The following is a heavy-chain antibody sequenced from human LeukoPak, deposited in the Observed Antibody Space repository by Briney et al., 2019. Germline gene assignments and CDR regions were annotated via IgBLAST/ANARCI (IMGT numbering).Heavy chain of an antibody. CDR2: ISGSGGST. V-gene: IGHV3-23*01. Sequence: GGSLRLSCAASGFTFSSYAMSWVRQAPGKGLEWVSAISGSGGSTYYADSVKGRFTISRDNSKNTLYLQMNSLRAEDTAVYYCAKMSIGGWFGEFPVFDYWGQGTLATVSS. J-gene: IGHJ4*02. D-gene: IGHD3-10*01. CDR1: GFTFSSYA. CDR3: AKMSIGGWFGEFPVFDY.